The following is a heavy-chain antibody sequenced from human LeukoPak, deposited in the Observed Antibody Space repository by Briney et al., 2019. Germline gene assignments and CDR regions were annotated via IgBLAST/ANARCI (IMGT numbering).Heavy chain of an antibody. CDR1: GGSISSYY. CDR3: AGHDFWSGYNFDY. J-gene: IGHJ4*02. CDR2: IYYSGST. D-gene: IGHD3-3*01. V-gene: IGHV4-59*01. Sequence: SETLSLTCTVSGGSISSYYWSWTRQPPGKGLEWIGYIYYSGSTNYNPSLKSRVTISVDTSKNQFSLKLSSVTAADTAVYYCAGHDFWSGYNFDYWGQGTLVTVSS.